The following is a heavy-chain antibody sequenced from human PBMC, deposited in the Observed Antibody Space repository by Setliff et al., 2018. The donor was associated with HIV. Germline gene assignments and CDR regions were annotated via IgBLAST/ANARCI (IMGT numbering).Heavy chain of an antibody. J-gene: IGHJ6*03. D-gene: IGHD3-9*01. CDR1: GYNFPNDW. Sequence: GESLKISCKDSGYNFPNDWIGWVRQKPGKGLEWVAIIFPRDSETRYSPSFEGQVTISVDRSLNTVYLQWSRLRASDSAIYYCTRHPLRPGIAGYFYFVDVWGTGTTVTVSS. V-gene: IGHV5-51*01. CDR3: TRHPLRPGIAGYFYFVDV. CDR2: IFPRDSET.